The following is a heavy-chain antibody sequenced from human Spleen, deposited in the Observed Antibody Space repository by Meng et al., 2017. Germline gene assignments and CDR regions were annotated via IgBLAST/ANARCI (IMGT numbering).Heavy chain of an antibody. Sequence: QVQLVQSGAEAKTPGASVKVSCKASGYTFTSYGISWVRQAPGQGLEWMGWINTITGDPTYAQGFTGRFVFSLDTSVSTAYLQISSLKTDDTAVYYCTRGSLEADEDPGWGQGTLVTVSS. V-gene: IGHV7-4-1*02. CDR3: TRGSLEADEDPG. CDR1: GYTFTSYG. J-gene: IGHJ4*02. D-gene: IGHD6-13*01. CDR2: INTITGDP.